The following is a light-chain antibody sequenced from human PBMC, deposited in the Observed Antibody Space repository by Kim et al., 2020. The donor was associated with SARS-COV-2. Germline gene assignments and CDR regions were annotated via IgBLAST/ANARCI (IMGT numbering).Light chain of an antibody. Sequence: AIQMTQSPSSLSASVGDRITITCRASQGIRNDLGWYQQKAGKAPKLLIYGASTLQSGVPSRFSGSGFGTDFTLTISSLQPEDFATYYCLQDYNYPRTFGHGTEVDIK. J-gene: IGKJ1*01. CDR1: QGIRND. CDR3: LQDYNYPRT. V-gene: IGKV1-6*01. CDR2: GAS.